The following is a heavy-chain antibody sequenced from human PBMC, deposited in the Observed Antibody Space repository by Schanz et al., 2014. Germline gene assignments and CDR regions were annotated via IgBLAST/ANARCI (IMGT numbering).Heavy chain of an antibody. J-gene: IGHJ4*02. V-gene: IGHV1-18*01. Sequence: QVQLVQSGVEAKRPGASVRVSCKASGYSFTDYAIHWVRQAPGQGLEWMGWISGYNGDTNYAPTFQDRVTMTTDTSTGITSLELRNLKSDDTTVYYCARDRVSFVRGPLGVDWGQGTQVIVSS. D-gene: IGHD3-10*01. CDR1: GYSFTDYA. CDR2: ISGYNGDT. CDR3: ARDRVSFVRGPLGVD.